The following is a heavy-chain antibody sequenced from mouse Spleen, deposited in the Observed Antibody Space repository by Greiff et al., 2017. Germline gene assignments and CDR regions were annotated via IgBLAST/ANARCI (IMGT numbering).Heavy chain of an antibody. CDR2: FHPYNDDT. J-gene: IGHJ1*01. CDR3: ARQGYYGDYWYFDV. Sequence: VQLQESGAELVKPGASVKMSCKASGYTFTTYPIEWMKQNHGKSLEWIGNFHPYNDDTKYNEKFKGKATLTVEKSSSTVYLELSRLTSDDSAVYYCARQGYYGDYWYFDVWGAGTTVTVSS. CDR1: GYTFTTYP. V-gene: IGHV1-47*01. D-gene: IGHD2-13*01.